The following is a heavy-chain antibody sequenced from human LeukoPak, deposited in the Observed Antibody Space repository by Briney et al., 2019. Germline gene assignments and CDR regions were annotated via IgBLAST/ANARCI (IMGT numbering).Heavy chain of an antibody. CDR2: IEYSGGSA. D-gene: IGHD2-15*01. V-gene: IGHV3-23*01. CDR3: AKGAYCSGGNCYLGDLDY. CDR1: GFTLSSYE. J-gene: IGHJ4*02. Sequence: PGGSLRLSCIVSGFTLSSYEMSWIRQAPGKGLEWVASIEYSGGSAYYADSVKGRFTISRDNSKNTLYLQMNSLRVEDTAVYYCAKGAYCSGGNCYLGDLDYWGQGTLVTVSS.